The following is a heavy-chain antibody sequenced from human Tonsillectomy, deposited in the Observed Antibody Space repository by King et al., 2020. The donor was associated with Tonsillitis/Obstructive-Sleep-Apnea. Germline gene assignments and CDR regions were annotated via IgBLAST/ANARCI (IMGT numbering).Heavy chain of an antibody. Sequence: VQLQQWGAGLLKPSETLSLTCAVYGGSFSGYYWSWIRQPPGKGLEWIGEINHSGSTNYNPSLKSRVTISVDTSKNQFSLKLSSLTAADTSMYYCARGLSSGYPYDAFDIWGQGTMVTVSS. J-gene: IGHJ3*02. CDR3: ARGLSSGYPYDAFDI. CDR1: GGSFSGYY. D-gene: IGHD3-22*01. CDR2: INHSGST. V-gene: IGHV4-34*01.